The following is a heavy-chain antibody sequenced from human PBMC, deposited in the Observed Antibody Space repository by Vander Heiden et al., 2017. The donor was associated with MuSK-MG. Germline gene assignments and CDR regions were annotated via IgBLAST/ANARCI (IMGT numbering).Heavy chain of an antibody. CDR3: ARHFGDCGGDCSKYYYYYGMDV. Sequence: QLQLQESGPGLVKPSETLSLTCSVSGGSVSSTTYYWGWARQPPGKGLEWIGAMYYTGSTYHNPSLKSRVTMSLDPAKNQMSLKLRSVTAADTAVYFCARHFGDCGGDCSKYYYYYGMDVWGQGTTVTVSS. J-gene: IGHJ6*02. V-gene: IGHV4-39*01. D-gene: IGHD2-21*02. CDR1: GGSVSSTTYY. CDR2: MYYTGST.